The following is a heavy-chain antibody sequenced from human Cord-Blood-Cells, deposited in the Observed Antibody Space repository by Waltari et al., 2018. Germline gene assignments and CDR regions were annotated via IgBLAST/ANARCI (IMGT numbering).Heavy chain of an antibody. J-gene: IGHJ3*02. Sequence: QVQLQQWGAGLLKPSETLSLTCAVDGGSFSGYYWSWIRQPPGKGLEWIGEINHSGSTNYNPSLKSRVTISVDTSKNQFSLKLSSVTAADTAVYYCAREYSSSAGSCAFDIWGQGTMVTVSS. V-gene: IGHV4-34*01. CDR3: AREYSSSAGSCAFDI. CDR2: INHSGST. CDR1: GGSFSGYY. D-gene: IGHD6-6*01.